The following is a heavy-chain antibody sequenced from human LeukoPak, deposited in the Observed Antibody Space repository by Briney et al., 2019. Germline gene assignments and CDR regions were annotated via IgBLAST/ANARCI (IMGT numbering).Heavy chain of an antibody. CDR1: GFTFSSYW. Sequence: HPGGSLRLSCAASGFTFSSYWMHWVRHAPGKGLVWVSRVNSDGSNTNYADSVKGRFTISRDNAKSTLYLQMNSLRAEDTAVYYCASGGPPLNYWGQGTLVTVSS. CDR2: VNSDGSNT. CDR3: ASGGPPLNY. J-gene: IGHJ4*02. D-gene: IGHD2-15*01. V-gene: IGHV3-74*01.